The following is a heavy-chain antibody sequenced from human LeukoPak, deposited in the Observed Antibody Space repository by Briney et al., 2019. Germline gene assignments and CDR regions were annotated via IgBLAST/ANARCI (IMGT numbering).Heavy chain of an antibody. J-gene: IGHJ3*02. V-gene: IGHV3-9*01. CDR2: ISWNSGSI. CDR3: AKDSGHSFWEVVTAFAFDI. CDR1: GFTFDDYA. Sequence: GGSLRLSCAASGFTFDDYAMHWVRQAPGKGLEWVSGISWNSGSIGYADSVKGRFTISRDNAKNSLYLQMNSLRAEDTALYYCAKDSGHSFWEVVTAFAFDIWGQGTMVTVSS. D-gene: IGHD2-21*02.